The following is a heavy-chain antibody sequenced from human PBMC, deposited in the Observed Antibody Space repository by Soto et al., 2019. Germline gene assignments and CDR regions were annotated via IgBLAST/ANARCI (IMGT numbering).Heavy chain of an antibody. V-gene: IGHV4-31*03. J-gene: IGHJ6*02. D-gene: IGHD6-6*01. CDR2: IYYSGST. Sequence: SETLSLTCTVSCGSISSGGYYWSWIRQHPGKGLEWIGYIYYSGSTYYNPSLKSRVTISIDTSKNQFSLKLSSVTAADTAVYYCARDRSSIAARPPLYGMDVWGQGTTVTAP. CDR3: ARDRSSIAARPPLYGMDV. CDR1: CGSISSGGYY.